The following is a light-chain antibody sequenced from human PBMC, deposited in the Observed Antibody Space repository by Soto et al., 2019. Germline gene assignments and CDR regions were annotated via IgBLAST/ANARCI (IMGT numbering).Light chain of an antibody. CDR2: SAS. CDR3: QQLNSYPLT. V-gene: IGKV1-9*01. CDR1: QGISSS. Sequence: DIQLTQSPSFLSASVGDRVTITCRASQGISSSLAWYQQVPGKAPELLIYSASTLQSGVPSRFSGSGSGTAFTLTISSLQPEDFATYYCQQLNSYPLTFVGGTTVEIK. J-gene: IGKJ4*01.